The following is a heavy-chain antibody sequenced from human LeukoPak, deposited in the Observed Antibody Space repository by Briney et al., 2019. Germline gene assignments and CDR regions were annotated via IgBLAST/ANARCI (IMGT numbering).Heavy chain of an antibody. J-gene: IGHJ4*02. D-gene: IGHD1-26*01. CDR1: GYIFTDYY. Sequence: ASVKVSCKASGYIFTDYYMHWVQQAPGQGLEWMGWISAYNGNTNYAQKLQGRVTMTTDTSTSTAYMELRSLRSDDTAVYYCARDLKWELPFDYWGQGTLVTVSS. V-gene: IGHV1-18*01. CDR2: ISAYNGNT. CDR3: ARDLKWELPFDY.